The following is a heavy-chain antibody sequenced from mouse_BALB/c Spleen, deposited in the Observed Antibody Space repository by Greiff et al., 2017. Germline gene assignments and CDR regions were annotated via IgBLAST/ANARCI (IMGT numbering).Heavy chain of an antibody. D-gene: IGHD1-1*01. CDR1: GYTFTSYW. CDR2: IAPGSGST. Sequence: DLVKPGASVKLSCKASGYTFTSYWINWIKQRPGQGLEWIGRIAPGSGSTYYNEMFKGKATLTVDTSSSTAYIQLSSLSSEDSAVYFCARGGSAMDYWGQGTSVTVAS. CDR3: ARGGSAMDY. V-gene: IGHV1S41*01. J-gene: IGHJ4*01.